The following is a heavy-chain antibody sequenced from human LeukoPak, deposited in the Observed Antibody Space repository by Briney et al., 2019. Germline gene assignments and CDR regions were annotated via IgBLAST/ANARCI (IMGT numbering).Heavy chain of an antibody. V-gene: IGHV1-69*13. J-gene: IGHJ1*01. CDR3: AHIRGGSTTVTYFQH. D-gene: IGHD4-11*01. Sequence: SVKVSCKASGGTFSSYAISWVRQAPGQGLEWMGGIIPIFGTANYAQKFQGRVTITADESTSTAYMELSSLRSEDTAVYCCAHIRGGSTTVTYFQHWGQGTLVTVSS. CDR2: IIPIFGTA. CDR1: GGTFSSYA.